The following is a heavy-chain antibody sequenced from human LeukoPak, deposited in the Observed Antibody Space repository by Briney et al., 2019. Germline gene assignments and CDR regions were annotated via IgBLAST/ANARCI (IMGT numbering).Heavy chain of an antibody. CDR2: INAGNGNT. CDR1: GYTFTSYV. V-gene: IGHV1-3*01. J-gene: IGHJ4*02. Sequence: ASVKVSCKASGYTFTSYVMHWVRQAPGQRLEWMGWINAGNGNTKYSQKFQGRVTITRDTSASTAYMELSSLRSEDTAVYYCARVPLWFGEHHFDYWGQGTLVTVSS. D-gene: IGHD3-10*01. CDR3: ARVPLWFGEHHFDY.